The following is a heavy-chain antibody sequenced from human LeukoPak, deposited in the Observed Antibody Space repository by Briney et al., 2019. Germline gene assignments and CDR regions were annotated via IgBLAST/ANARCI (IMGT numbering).Heavy chain of an antibody. D-gene: IGHD6-19*01. J-gene: IGHJ4*02. Sequence: GGSLRLSCAAPGTTFPDQGMSWVRQAPGKGLEWVSGINWDGGTGYGDSVKGRFTISRDNGKNSLYLQMNSLRAEDTALYYCARGDRNGLYFDDWGQGTLVTVSS. V-gene: IGHV3-20*04. CDR2: INWDGGT. CDR3: ARGDRNGLYFDD. CDR1: GTTFPDQG.